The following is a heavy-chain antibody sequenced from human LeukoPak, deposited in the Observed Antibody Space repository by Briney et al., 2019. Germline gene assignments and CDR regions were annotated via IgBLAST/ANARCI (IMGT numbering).Heavy chain of an antibody. Sequence: PGGSVRLSCSASGXTFSIYAMHWVRQAPGKGLEYVSGISSNGVTTYYADSVKGRFTISRDNSKNTLYLQMSSLRAEDTAVYYCARETVIVGVAPWGQGTLVTVSS. J-gene: IGHJ5*02. CDR3: ARETVIVGVAP. CDR2: ISSNGVTT. V-gene: IGHV3-64D*09. D-gene: IGHD1-26*01. CDR1: GXTFSIYA.